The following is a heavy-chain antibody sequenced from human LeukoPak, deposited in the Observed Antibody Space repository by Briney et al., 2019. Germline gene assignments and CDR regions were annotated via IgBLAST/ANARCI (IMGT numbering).Heavy chain of an antibody. Sequence: SETLSLTCTVFGGSVSGGSYYWSWIRQPPGKGLEWIGYIYYSGSTNYNPSLKSRVTISLDTSKNQFSLKLSSVTAADTAVYYCASSNYGMDVWGQGTTVTVSS. V-gene: IGHV4-61*01. CDR3: ASSNYGMDV. J-gene: IGHJ6*02. CDR1: GGSVSGGSYY. CDR2: IYYSGST.